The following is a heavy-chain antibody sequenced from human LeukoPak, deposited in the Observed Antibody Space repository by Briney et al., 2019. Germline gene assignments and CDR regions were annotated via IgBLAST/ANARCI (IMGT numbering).Heavy chain of an antibody. CDR2: ISSSSSYI. J-gene: IGHJ3*02. CDR1: VFTFSRYR. V-gene: IGHV3-21*01. CDR3: AREIRSSIAVAAFDI. D-gene: IGHD6-19*01. Sequence: GRSLRLSCAPSVFTFSRYRMNWVRQAAGKGLEWFSSISSSSSYIHYADSVKGRFTISRDNAKNSLYLEVKSLRAEDTAVYYCAREIRSSIAVAAFDIWGQGTMVTVSS.